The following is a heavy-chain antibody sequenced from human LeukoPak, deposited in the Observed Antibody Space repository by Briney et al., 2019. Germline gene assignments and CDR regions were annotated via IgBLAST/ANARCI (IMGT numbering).Heavy chain of an antibody. CDR3: ARNYYDSSGYYYLPDY. D-gene: IGHD3-22*01. J-gene: IGHJ4*02. Sequence: PGGSLRLSCAASGFTFSSYGMHWVRQAPGKGLEWVAVISYDGSNKYYADSVRGRFTISRDNSKNTLYLHMNSLRAEDTAVYYCARNYYDSSGYYYLPDYWGQGTLVTVSS. CDR2: ISYDGSNK. V-gene: IGHV3-30*03. CDR1: GFTFSSYG.